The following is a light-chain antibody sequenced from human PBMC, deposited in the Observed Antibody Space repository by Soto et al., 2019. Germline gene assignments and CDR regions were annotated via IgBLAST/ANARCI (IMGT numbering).Light chain of an antibody. J-gene: IGLJ2*01. Sequence: QSALTQPPSASGSLGQSVTISCTGTSSDVGGYNHVSWYQQYPGKAPKLMIYEVTKRPSGVPDRFSGSKSGNTASLTVSGRQAEDEADYYCSSYAGNNKGVFGGGTKLTVL. CDR1: SSDVGGYNH. V-gene: IGLV2-8*01. CDR2: EVT. CDR3: SSYAGNNKGV.